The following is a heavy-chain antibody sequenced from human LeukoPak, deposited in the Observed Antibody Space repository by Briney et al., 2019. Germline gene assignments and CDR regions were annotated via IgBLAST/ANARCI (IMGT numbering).Heavy chain of an antibody. Sequence: SETLSLTCTVSGGSISSSSYYWDWIRQPPGKGLEWIGSIYYSGSTYYNPSLKSRVTISVDTSKNQFSLKLSSVTAADTAVYYCARDVYSGSYQVRGLSAFDIWGQGTMVTVSS. CDR3: ARDVYSGSYQVRGLSAFDI. CDR1: GGSISSSSYY. CDR2: IYYSGST. V-gene: IGHV4-39*07. D-gene: IGHD1-26*01. J-gene: IGHJ3*02.